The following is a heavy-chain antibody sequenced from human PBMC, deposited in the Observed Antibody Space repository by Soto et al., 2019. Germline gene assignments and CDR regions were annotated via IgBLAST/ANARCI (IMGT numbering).Heavy chain of an antibody. J-gene: IGHJ4*02. CDR3: ASQYYYDISGYPVFLRLIDY. CDR2: IYYSGST. D-gene: IGHD3-22*01. Sequence: PSETLSLTCTVSGGSISSSSYYWGWIRQPPGKGLEWIGSIYYSGSTYYNPSLKSRVTISVDTSKYQFSLKLSSVTAADTAVYYCASQYYYDISGYPVFLRLIDYWGQGTLVTVSS. CDR1: GGSISSSSYY. V-gene: IGHV4-39*01.